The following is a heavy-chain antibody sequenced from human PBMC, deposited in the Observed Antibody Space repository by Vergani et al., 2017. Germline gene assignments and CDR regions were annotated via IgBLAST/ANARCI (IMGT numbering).Heavy chain of an antibody. Sequence: EVQLLESGGGLVQPGGSLRLSCAASGFTFSSYAMSWVRQAPGKGLEWVSAISGNGGSTYYADSVKGRFTISRDNSKNTLYLQMNSLRAEDTAVYYCAKQGYCSSTSCSHYYYYYYYMDVWGKGTTVTVSS. CDR3: AKQGYCSSTSCSHYYYYYYYMDV. D-gene: IGHD2-2*01. J-gene: IGHJ6*03. CDR2: ISGNGGST. CDR1: GFTFSSYA. V-gene: IGHV3-23*01.